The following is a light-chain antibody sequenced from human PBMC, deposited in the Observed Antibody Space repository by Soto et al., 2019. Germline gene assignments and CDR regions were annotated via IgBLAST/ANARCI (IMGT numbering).Light chain of an antibody. CDR2: SAS. V-gene: IGKV1-27*01. Sequence: DIQMTQSPSSLSASVGDRVTITCRASQDISVYLAWYQQKPGKVPKLLIYSASTLQSGVPSRFSGSGSGTEFNLTISSLQPEDVSTYYCQKFNTSPLTFGQGTRLEIK. CDR1: QDISVY. CDR3: QKFNTSPLT. J-gene: IGKJ5*01.